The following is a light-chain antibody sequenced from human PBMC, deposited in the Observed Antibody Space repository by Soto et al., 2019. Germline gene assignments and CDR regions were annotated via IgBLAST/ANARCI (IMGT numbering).Light chain of an antibody. J-gene: IGKJ1*01. CDR3: QQYDSSFPA. Sequence: EIVLTQSPATLSLSPGERATLSCRASQSVRNNLGWYQHNPGQAPRLLIYGASSRATGIPDRFSGSGSGTDFTLTISRLEPEDFVLYYCQQYDSSFPAFGQGTKVDIK. CDR2: GAS. V-gene: IGKV3-20*01. CDR1: QSVRNN.